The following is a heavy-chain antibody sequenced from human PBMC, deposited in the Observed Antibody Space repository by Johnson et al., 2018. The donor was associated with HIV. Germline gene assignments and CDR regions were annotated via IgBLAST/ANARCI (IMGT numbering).Heavy chain of an antibody. J-gene: IGHJ3*02. V-gene: IGHV3-11*04. D-gene: IGHD3-3*01. Sequence: VQLVESGGGVVQPGRSLRLSCAASGFTFSDHYMNWMRQAPGKGLEWVSYISSSGSTIYYADSVKGRFTVSGDNAKNSLFLQMNTLRAEDTAVYYCARAIFGVVMGQNAFDIWGQGTMVTVSS. CDR2: ISSSGSTI. CDR3: ARAIFGVVMGQNAFDI. CDR1: GFTFSDHY.